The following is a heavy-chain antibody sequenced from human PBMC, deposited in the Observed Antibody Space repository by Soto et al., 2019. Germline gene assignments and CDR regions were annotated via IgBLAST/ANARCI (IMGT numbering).Heavy chain of an antibody. CDR3: ARAGAAPYYYYGMDV. J-gene: IGHJ6*02. D-gene: IGHD2-15*01. Sequence: QVQLVQSGAEVRKPGASVKVSCKASGYTFSTSGMSWLRQAPGQGLEWMGWISTYNGDTNDAPKFQDRVTMTSDTTTSTVNMEVRSLRSDDTAVNDCARAGAAPYYYYGMDVWGQGTRVTVSS. V-gene: IGHV1-18*01. CDR2: ISTYNGDT. CDR1: GYTFSTSG.